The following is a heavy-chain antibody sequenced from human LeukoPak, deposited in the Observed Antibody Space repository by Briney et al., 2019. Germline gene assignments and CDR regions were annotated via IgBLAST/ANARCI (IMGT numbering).Heavy chain of an antibody. CDR1: GGSISNSY. D-gene: IGHD1-14*01. Sequence: PSETLSLTCAVSGGSISNSYWTWIRQPAGKGPEYIGRVYSSGVTDYNPSLKGRVTMSVDTSKNHFSLGLSSVTAADTAVYYCARGPGARTSEAFDIWGQGTMVTVSS. J-gene: IGHJ3*02. CDR3: ARGPGARTSEAFDI. CDR2: VYSSGVT. V-gene: IGHV4-4*07.